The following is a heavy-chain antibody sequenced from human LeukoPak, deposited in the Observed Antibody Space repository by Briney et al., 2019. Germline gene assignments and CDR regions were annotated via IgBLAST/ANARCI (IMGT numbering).Heavy chain of an antibody. CDR1: GYSFTSYW. CDR2: IYPGDSDT. Sequence: GESLKISCKGSGYSFTSYWIGWVRQMPGKGLEWMGIIYPGDSDTRYSPSFQGQVTISADKSISTSYLQWSSLKASDTAMYYCARHISXAAXAGTYYYYMDVWGKGTTVTVSS. V-gene: IGHV5-51*01. D-gene: IGHD6-13*01. J-gene: IGHJ6*03. CDR3: ARHISXAAXAGTYYYYMDV.